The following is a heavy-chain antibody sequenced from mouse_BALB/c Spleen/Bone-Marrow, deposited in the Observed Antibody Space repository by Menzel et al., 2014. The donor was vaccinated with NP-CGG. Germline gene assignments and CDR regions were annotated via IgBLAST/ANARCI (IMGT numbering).Heavy chain of an antibody. J-gene: IGHJ2*01. CDR1: GFNFSDYG. V-gene: IGHV5-15*02. CDR3: TRDRGYDGGYYFDY. CDR2: ISNLVYSI. Sequence: DVKLVESGGGVVQPGGSRKLSCAASGFNFSDYGMAWVRLAPGKGPEWVAFISNLVYSIYYADTVTGRFTISRENAKNTLYLEMSSLRFEDTAMYYCTRDRGYDGGYYFDYWGQGTTLTVSS. D-gene: IGHD2-2*01.